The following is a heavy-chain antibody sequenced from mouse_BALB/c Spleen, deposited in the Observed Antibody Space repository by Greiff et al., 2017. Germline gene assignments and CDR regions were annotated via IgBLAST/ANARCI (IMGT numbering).Heavy chain of an antibody. Sequence: VQLKESGGGLVQPGGSRKLSCAASGFTFSSFGMHWVRQAPEKGLEWVAYISSGSSTIYYADTVKGRFTISRDNPKNTLFLQMTSLRSEDTAMYYCARSTMITTWAMDYWGQGTSVTVSS. D-gene: IGHD2-4*01. CDR2: ISSGSSTI. V-gene: IGHV5-17*02. CDR1: GFTFSSFG. CDR3: ARSTMITTWAMDY. J-gene: IGHJ4*01.